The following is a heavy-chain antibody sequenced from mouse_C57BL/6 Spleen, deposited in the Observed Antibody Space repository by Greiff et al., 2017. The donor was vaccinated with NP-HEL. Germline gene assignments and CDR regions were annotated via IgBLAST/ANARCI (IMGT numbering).Heavy chain of an antibody. V-gene: IGHV1-82*01. J-gene: IGHJ2*01. Sequence: VQLQQSGPELVKPGASVKISCKASGYAFSSSWMNWVKQRPGKGLEWIGRIYPGDGDTNYNGKFKGKATLTDEKSSSTAYMQLSSLTSEDSAVYFCAREMNFDYWGQGTTLTVSS. CDR1: GYAFSSSW. CDR3: AREMNFDY. CDR2: IYPGDGDT.